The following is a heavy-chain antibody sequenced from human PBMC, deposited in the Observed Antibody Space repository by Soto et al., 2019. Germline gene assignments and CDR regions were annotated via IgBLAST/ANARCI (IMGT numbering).Heavy chain of an antibody. V-gene: IGHV4-59*01. CDR3: ARDLRFQGHDYADYLGYGMDV. Sequence: SETLSLTCTVSGGSISPYYWSWIRQPPGKGLEWIGYIYYSGRTSYSPSLNSRVTMSVDTSKNQFSLNLSSVTAADTAVYYCARDLRFQGHDYADYLGYGMDVWGQGTTVTVSS. J-gene: IGHJ6*02. D-gene: IGHD4-17*01. CDR1: GGSISPYY. CDR2: IYYSGRT.